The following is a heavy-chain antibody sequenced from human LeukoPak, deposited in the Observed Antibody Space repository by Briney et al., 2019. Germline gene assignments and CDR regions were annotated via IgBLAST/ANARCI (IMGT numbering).Heavy chain of an antibody. J-gene: IGHJ6*02. D-gene: IGHD2-2*01. CDR3: AREQVVVGRGYYGMDV. CDR1: GFTVSGNY. V-gene: IGHV3-66*01. Sequence: PGGSLRLSCAASGFTVSGNYMNWVRQAPGKGLEWVSVMYSGGSTFYGDSVKGRFTISRDNSMNTLYLQMNSLRVDDTAVYYCAREQVVVGRGYYGMDVWGQGTTVTVSS. CDR2: MYSGGST.